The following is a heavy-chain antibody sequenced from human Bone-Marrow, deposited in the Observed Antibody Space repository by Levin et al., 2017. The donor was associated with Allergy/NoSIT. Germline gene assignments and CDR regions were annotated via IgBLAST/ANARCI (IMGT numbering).Heavy chain of an antibody. CDR3: AGGYSSSFYYFQH. D-gene: IGHD6-13*01. Sequence: PGGSLRLSCAASGFAVSSNYMNWVRQAPGQGLAWVSVIYSGGTTHYADSVKGRFTISRDNLKNTVYLQMNSLRAEDTAVYYCAGGYSSSFYYFQHWGQGTPVTVSS. V-gene: IGHV3-66*01. CDR1: GFAVSSNY. J-gene: IGHJ1*01. CDR2: IYSGGTT.